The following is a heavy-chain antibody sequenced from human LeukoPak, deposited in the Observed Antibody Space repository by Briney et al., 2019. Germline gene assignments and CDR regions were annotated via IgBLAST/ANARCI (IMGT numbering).Heavy chain of an antibody. CDR3: ARVGRNIAVAGTLDY. CDR2: IYYSGST. Sequence: PSETLSLTCTVSGGSISSYYWSWIRQPPGKGLEWIGYIYYSGSTNYNPSLKSRVTISVDTSKNQFSLKLSSVTAADTAVYYCARVGRNIAVAGTLDYWGQGTLVTVSS. V-gene: IGHV4-59*12. D-gene: IGHD6-19*01. J-gene: IGHJ4*02. CDR1: GGSISSYY.